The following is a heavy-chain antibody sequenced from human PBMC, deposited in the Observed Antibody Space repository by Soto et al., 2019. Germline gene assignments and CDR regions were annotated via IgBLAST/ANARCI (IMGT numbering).Heavy chain of an antibody. J-gene: IGHJ4*02. Sequence: QVQLVQSGAEVKKPGASVKVSCKASGYTFTSYAMHWVRQAPGQRLEWMGWINAGNGNTKYSQKFHGRVTITRDTSASTAYMELSSLRSEDTAIYYCAGGDSGSYYIFDYWGQGTLVTVSS. D-gene: IGHD1-26*01. V-gene: IGHV1-3*01. CDR3: AGGDSGSYYIFDY. CDR1: GYTFTSYA. CDR2: INAGNGNT.